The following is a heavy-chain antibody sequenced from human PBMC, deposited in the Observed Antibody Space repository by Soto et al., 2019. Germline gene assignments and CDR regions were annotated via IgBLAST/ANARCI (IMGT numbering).Heavy chain of an antibody. CDR2: MNPNSGNT. D-gene: IGHD1-26*01. CDR1: GYTFTRKD. J-gene: IGHJ3*02. V-gene: IGHV1-8*01. CDR3: ARARSGSYYGAFDI. Sequence: ASVKVSCKASGYTFTRKDINWVRQATGQGLEWMGWMNPNSGNTGYAQKFQGRVPMTSNTSISTAYMELSSLRSEDTAGYYCARARSGSYYGAFDIWGQGTMVTVSS.